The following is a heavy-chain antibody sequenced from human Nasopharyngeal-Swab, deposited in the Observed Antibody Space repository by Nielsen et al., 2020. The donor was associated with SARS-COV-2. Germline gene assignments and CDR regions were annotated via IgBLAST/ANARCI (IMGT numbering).Heavy chain of an antibody. Sequence: WVRQAPGQGLEWMGRIIPILGIPNYAQKIQGRLTITADTSTTTAYMELSSLRSEDTAVYYCASPVEMSTTWGQGTLVTVSS. CDR2: IIPILGIP. V-gene: IGHV1-69*02. CDR3: ASPVEMSTT. J-gene: IGHJ5*02. D-gene: IGHD5-24*01.